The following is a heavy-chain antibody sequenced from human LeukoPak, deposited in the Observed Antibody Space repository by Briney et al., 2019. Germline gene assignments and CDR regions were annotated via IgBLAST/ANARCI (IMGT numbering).Heavy chain of an antibody. CDR2: ISTSGST. CDR1: AASISNYY. CDR3: AKDPGDY. Sequence: SETLSLTCAVSAASISNYYWSWIRQAPGKGLEWIGYISTSGSTNYNPSLKSRVSISLDTSKNRFSLNLNFVTAADTAVYYCAKDPGDYWGQGTLVTVSS. V-gene: IGHV4-4*08. J-gene: IGHJ4*02.